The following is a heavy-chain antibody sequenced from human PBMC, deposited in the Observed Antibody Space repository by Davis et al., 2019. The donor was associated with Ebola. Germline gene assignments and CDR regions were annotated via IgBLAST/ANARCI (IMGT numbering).Heavy chain of an antibody. CDR3: ARDGGIVVVRSYGMDV. Sequence: ASVKVSCKASGYTFTSSGISWVRQAPGQGLEWMGWISAYNGNTNYAQKLQGRVTMTRDTSTSTVYMELSSLRSEDTAVYYCARDGGIVVVRSYGMDVWGQGTTVTGS. CDR1: GYTFTSSG. J-gene: IGHJ6*02. V-gene: IGHV1-18*01. CDR2: ISAYNGNT. D-gene: IGHD2-2*01.